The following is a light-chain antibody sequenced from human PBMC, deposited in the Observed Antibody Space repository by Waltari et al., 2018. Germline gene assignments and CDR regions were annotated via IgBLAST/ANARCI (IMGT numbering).Light chain of an antibody. Sequence: QSVLTQPPSASGTPGQRVTISCSGSSSNIGGNTVNWYQQLPGAAPKLLIYNNNQRPSGVPGRFSGSKSGTSASLAISSLQSEDEAHYYCAAWDDSLNAVVFGGGTKLTVL. V-gene: IGLV1-44*01. CDR2: NNN. J-gene: IGLJ2*01. CDR1: SSNIGGNT. CDR3: AAWDDSLNAVV.